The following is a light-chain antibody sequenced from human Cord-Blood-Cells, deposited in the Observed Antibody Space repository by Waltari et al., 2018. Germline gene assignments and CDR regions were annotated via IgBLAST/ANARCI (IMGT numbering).Light chain of an antibody. CDR3: QQRSNWPPYT. V-gene: IGKV3-11*01. Sequence: EIVLTQSPATLSLSPGERATLSCRASQSVSSYLAWYQQKPGQAPRLLIYDASNRATGIPARFSGSGVGTDFTLTISSLEPEDFAVYYCQQRSNWPPYTFGQGTKLEIK. CDR1: QSVSSY. J-gene: IGKJ2*01. CDR2: DAS.